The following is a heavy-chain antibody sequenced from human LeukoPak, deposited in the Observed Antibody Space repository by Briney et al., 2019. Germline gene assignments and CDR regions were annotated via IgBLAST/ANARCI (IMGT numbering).Heavy chain of an antibody. D-gene: IGHD5-18*01. Sequence: SETLSRTCTVSGGSISSSSYYWGWIRQPPGKGLEWIGSIYYSGSTYYNPSLKSRVTISVDTSKNQFSLKLSSVTAADTAVHYCARDLSIGYSYGDRFVGYFDYWGQGTLVTVSS. CDR1: GGSISSSSYY. J-gene: IGHJ4*02. CDR3: ARDLSIGYSYGDRFVGYFDY. CDR2: IYYSGST. V-gene: IGHV4-39*07.